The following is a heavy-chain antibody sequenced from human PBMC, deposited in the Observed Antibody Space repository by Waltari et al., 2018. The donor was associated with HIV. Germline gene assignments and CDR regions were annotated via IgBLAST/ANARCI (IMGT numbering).Heavy chain of an antibody. CDR3: ARSPYYYDSSGYYLFYFDY. V-gene: IGHV3-7*01. J-gene: IGHJ4*02. CDR2: IKQDGSEK. D-gene: IGHD3-22*01. CDR1: GFTFSRYW. Sequence: GSLRLSCAASGFTFSRYWMSWVRQAPGKGLEWVANIKQDGSEKYHVDSVKGRFTISRDNAKNSLYLQMNSLRAEDTAVYYWARSPYYYDSSGYYLFYFDYWGQGTLVTVSS.